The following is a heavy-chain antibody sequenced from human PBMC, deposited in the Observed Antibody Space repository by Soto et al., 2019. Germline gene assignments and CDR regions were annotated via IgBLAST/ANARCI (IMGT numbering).Heavy chain of an antibody. D-gene: IGHD5-12*01. CDR1: GGSISSSGYY. J-gene: IGHJ5*02. CDR2: IYDSGST. V-gene: IGHV4-31*03. CDR3: AREEGGGYDHRWFDP. Sequence: QVQLQESGPGLVKPSQTLSLTCTVSGGSISSSGYYWSWIRQHPGKGLEWIGYIYDSGSTYYNPSLKSRVTISVDTSKNQFSLKLSSVIAADTAVCYCAREEGGGYDHRWFDPWGQGTLVTVSS.